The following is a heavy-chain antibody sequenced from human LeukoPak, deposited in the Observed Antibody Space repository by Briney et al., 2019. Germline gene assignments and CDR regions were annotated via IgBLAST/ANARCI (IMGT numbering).Heavy chain of an antibody. CDR3: ARDYPSDYDFWSGYFDGNWFDP. CDR1: GGSISSYY. D-gene: IGHD3-3*01. Sequence: PSETLSLTCTVSGGSISSYYWSWIRQPAGKGLEWIGRIYTSGSTNYNPSLKSRVTMSVDTSKNQFSLKLSSVTAADTAVYYCARDYPSDYDFWSGYFDGNWFDPWGQGTLVTVSS. V-gene: IGHV4-4*07. J-gene: IGHJ5*02. CDR2: IYTSGST.